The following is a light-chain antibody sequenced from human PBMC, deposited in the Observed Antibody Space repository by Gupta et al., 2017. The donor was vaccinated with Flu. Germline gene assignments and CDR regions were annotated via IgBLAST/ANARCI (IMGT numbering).Light chain of an antibody. Sequence: SYVLTQPPSVSVAPGQTARITCGGNNIGSTSVHWYQQKPGQAPVLVVSDYCDRPSGIPERFSGSNSGNTATLTISMVEAGDEAYYYCQVWDSSNDPFYVFGTGTKVTVL. J-gene: IGLJ1*01. CDR3: QVWDSSNDPFYV. V-gene: IGLV3-21*02. CDR2: DYC. CDR1: NIGSTS.